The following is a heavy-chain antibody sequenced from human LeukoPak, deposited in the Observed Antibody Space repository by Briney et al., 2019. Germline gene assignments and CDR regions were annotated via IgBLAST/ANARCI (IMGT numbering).Heavy chain of an antibody. J-gene: IGHJ4*02. CDR3: AKDLYDSRAYYFDY. CDR1: GFTFDDYA. CDR2: ISWNSGSI. D-gene: IGHD3-22*01. V-gene: IGHV3-9*01. Sequence: PGGSLRLSCAASGFTFDDYAMHWVRQAPGKGLEWVSGISWNSGSIGYADSVKGRFTISRDNAKNSLYLQMNSLRAEDTALYYCAKDLYDSRAYYFDYWGQGTLVTVSS.